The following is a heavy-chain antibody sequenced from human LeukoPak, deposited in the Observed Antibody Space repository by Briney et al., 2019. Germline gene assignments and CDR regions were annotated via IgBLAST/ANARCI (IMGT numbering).Heavy chain of an antibody. CDR3: ATVVRGIAAYGTLGIVDY. Sequence: SETLSLTCTVSGGSISSDGYYWSWIRQPPGKGLEWIGYIYHSESTYYNPSLKSRVTISVDRSKNQFSLKLSSVTAADTAVYYCATVVRGIAAYGTLGIVDYWGQGTLVTVSS. D-gene: IGHD6-13*01. J-gene: IGHJ4*02. V-gene: IGHV4-30-2*01. CDR2: IYHSEST. CDR1: GGSISSDGYY.